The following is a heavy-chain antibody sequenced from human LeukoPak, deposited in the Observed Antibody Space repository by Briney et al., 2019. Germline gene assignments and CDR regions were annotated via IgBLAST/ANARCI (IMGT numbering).Heavy chain of an antibody. CDR3: ARAQQLTFYYYYYGMDV. D-gene: IGHD6-13*01. V-gene: IGHV4-34*01. CDR1: GGSISSYY. CDR2: INHSGST. J-gene: IGHJ6*02. Sequence: SETLSLTCTVSGGSISSYYWSWIRQPPGKGLEWIGEINHSGSTNYNPSLKSRVTISVDTSKNQFSLKLSSVTAADTAVYYCARAQQLTFYYYYYGMDVWGQGTTVTVSS.